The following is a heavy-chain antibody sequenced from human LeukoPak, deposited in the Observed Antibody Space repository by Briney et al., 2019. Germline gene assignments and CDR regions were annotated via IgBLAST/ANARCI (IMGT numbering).Heavy chain of an antibody. CDR1: GFTFSTYS. J-gene: IGHJ4*02. CDR2: ISSSSSYI. CDR3: ARDGVHDPPFDY. V-gene: IGHV3-21*01. D-gene: IGHD1-1*01. Sequence: PGGSLRLSCAASGFTFSTYSMNWVRQAPGKGLEWVSSISSSSSYIYYADSVKGRFTISRDNAKNSLYLQMNSLRAEDTAVYYCARDGVHDPPFDYWGQGTLVTVSS.